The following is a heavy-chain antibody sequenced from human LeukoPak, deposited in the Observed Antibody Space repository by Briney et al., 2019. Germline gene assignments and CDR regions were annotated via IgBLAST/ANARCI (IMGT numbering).Heavy chain of an antibody. D-gene: IGHD5-12*01. Sequence: GESLKISCKGSGYNFINYWIGWVRQMPGKGLEWMGIIYPGDSDTRYSPSFQGQVTISADKSISTAYLQWSSLKASDTAMYYCARLVDIVATISNYFDYWGQGTLVTVSS. CDR1: GYNFINYW. J-gene: IGHJ4*02. V-gene: IGHV5-51*01. CDR3: ARLVDIVATISNYFDY. CDR2: IYPGDSDT.